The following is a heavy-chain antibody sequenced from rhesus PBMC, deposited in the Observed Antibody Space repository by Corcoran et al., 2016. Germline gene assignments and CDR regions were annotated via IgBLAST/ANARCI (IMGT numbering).Heavy chain of an antibody. CDR2: IYGSSSGT. J-gene: IGHJ4*01. Sequence: QLHLQESCPGLAKHSGTLSVTCAVSGGSLITPYSSWIGQAPGKGLEWIGNIYGSSSGTNYNPSLKSRVTLSVDTSKNQFSLKLSSVTAADTAVYYCARDRATVENWGQGVLVTVSS. CDR1: GGSLITPY. D-gene: IGHD5-42*01. V-gene: IGHV4-169*02. CDR3: ARDRATVEN.